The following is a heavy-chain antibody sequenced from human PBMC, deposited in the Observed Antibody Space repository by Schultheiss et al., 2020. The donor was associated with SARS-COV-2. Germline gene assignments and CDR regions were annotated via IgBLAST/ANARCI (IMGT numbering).Heavy chain of an antibody. Sequence: GGSLRLSCAASGFTFSSYGMHWVRQAPGKGLEWVAVISYDGRNKYYADSVKGRFTISRDNSKNTLYLQMNSLRAEDTAVYYCARPYDSSGYYRNAFDYWGQGTLVTVSS. D-gene: IGHD3-22*01. CDR2: ISYDGRNK. V-gene: IGHV3-30*03. CDR1: GFTFSSYG. CDR3: ARPYDSSGYYRNAFDY. J-gene: IGHJ4*02.